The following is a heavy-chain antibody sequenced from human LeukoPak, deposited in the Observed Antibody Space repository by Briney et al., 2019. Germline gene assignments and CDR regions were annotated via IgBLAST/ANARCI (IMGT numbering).Heavy chain of an antibody. CDR2: FDPEDGET. CDR1: GYTLTELS. CDR3: ATDQLYYDYVWGSYRRGYFDY. Sequence: ASVNVSCKVSGYTLTELSMHWVRQAPGKGLEWMGGFDPEDGETIYAQKFQGRVTMTEDTSTDTAYMEVSSLRSEDTAVYYCATDQLYYDYVWGSYRRGYFDYWGQGPLVTVSS. V-gene: IGHV1-24*01. D-gene: IGHD3-16*02. J-gene: IGHJ4*02.